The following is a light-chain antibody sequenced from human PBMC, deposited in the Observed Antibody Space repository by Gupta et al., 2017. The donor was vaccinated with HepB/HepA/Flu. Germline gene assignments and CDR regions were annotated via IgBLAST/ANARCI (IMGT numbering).Light chain of an antibody. Sequence: DIQMTQSPSSLSASVGDRVTITCRASQNISSVLNWYQQKPGKPPKHLIFDTSTLQIGVPSRFSGSGSGTDFTLTISSLQPEDFATYYCQQSHSSPWTFGQGTKVEIK. CDR3: QQSHSSPWT. V-gene: IGKV1-39*01. CDR1: QNISSV. CDR2: DTS. J-gene: IGKJ1*01.